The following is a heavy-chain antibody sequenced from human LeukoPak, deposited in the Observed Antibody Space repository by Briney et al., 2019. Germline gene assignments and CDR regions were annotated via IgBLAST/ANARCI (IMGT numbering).Heavy chain of an antibody. Sequence: GGSLRLSCAASGFTFDDYAMHWVRQAPGKGLEWVSGISWNSGSIGYADSVKGRFTISRDNAKNSLYLQMNSLRAEDTALYYCAKDRAVAGTRGFDYWGQGTLVTVSS. CDR1: GFTFDDYA. D-gene: IGHD6-19*01. J-gene: IGHJ4*02. CDR2: ISWNSGSI. CDR3: AKDRAVAGTRGFDY. V-gene: IGHV3-9*01.